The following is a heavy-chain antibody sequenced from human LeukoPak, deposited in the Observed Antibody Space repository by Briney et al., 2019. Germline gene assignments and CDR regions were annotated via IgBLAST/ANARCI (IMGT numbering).Heavy chain of an antibody. CDR2: INSDGSST. D-gene: IGHD3-9*01. Sequence: GGSLRLSCAASGFTFSSYWMHWVRQAPGKGLVWVSRINSDGSSTSYADSVKGRFTISRDNAKNTLYLQMNSLRAEDTAVYYCAREGRYYDILTGYLADAFDIWGQGTMVTVSS. CDR3: AREGRYYDILTGYLADAFDI. CDR1: GFTFSSYW. V-gene: IGHV3-74*01. J-gene: IGHJ3*02.